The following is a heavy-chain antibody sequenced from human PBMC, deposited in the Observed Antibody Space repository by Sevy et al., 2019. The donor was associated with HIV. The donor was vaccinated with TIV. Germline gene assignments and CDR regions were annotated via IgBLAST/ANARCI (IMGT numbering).Heavy chain of an antibody. CDR3: ARDLSGYSYGIYYYYGMDV. J-gene: IGHJ6*02. CDR1: GFTFSSYA. D-gene: IGHD5-18*01. Sequence: GGSLRLSCAASGFTFSSYAMHWVRQAPGKGLEWVAVISYDGSNKYYADSVKGRFTISRDNSKNTLYLQMNSLRAVDTTVYYCARDLSGYSYGIYYYYGMDVWGQGTTVTVSS. V-gene: IGHV3-30-3*01. CDR2: ISYDGSNK.